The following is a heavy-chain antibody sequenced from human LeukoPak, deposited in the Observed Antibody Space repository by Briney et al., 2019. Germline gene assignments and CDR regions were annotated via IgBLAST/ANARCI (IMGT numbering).Heavy chain of an antibody. CDR2: IIPIFGTA. Sequence: SVTVSCKASGGTFSSYAISWVRQAPGQGLEWMGGIIPIFGTANYAQKFQGRVTITTDESTSTAYMKLSSLRSEDTAVYYCASDSGSYYGVYFDYWGQGALVTVSS. CDR1: GGTFSSYA. CDR3: ASDSGSYYGVYFDY. D-gene: IGHD1-26*01. J-gene: IGHJ4*01. V-gene: IGHV1-69*05.